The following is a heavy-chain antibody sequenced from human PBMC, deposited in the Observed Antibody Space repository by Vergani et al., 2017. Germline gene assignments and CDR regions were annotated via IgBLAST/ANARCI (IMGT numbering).Heavy chain of an antibody. V-gene: IGHV3-30*03. Sequence: QVHLVVSGGGVVQPGRSLRLYCVVSGFTSSYYGMHWVRQAPGKGLEWVAVISYDGTQKYYADSVKGRFTISRDNSKSTLYLQLNSLRTEDTAVYYCATKSCGTPGCQIGYFREWGQGTLITVSS. CDR2: ISYDGTQK. J-gene: IGHJ1*01. CDR1: GFTSSYYG. CDR3: ATKSCGTPGCQIGYFRE. D-gene: IGHD1-1*01.